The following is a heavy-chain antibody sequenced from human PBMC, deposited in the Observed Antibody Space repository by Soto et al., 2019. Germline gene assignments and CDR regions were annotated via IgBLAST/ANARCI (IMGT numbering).Heavy chain of an antibody. Sequence: GGSLRLSCAASGFIFENFGMSWVRQAPGKGLEWISSISGSGFKTYYADSVKGRFTISRDNSKSTVYLELNNLSAEDTAVYHCAKNQGVQVVPLGSVDWFDPWGQGSVVTVSS. V-gene: IGHV3-23*01. CDR2: ISGSGFKT. D-gene: IGHD2-2*01. CDR3: AKNQGVQVVPLGSVDWFDP. CDR1: GFIFENFG. J-gene: IGHJ5*02.